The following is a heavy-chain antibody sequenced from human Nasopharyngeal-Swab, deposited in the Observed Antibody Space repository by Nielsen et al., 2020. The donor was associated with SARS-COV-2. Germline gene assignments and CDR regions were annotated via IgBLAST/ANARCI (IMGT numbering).Heavy chain of an antibody. J-gene: IGHJ4*02. CDR3: ARAVGRGVGAYWIDY. Sequence: GSLRLSCTVSGGSISSYYWSWIRQPPGKGLEWIGYIYYSGSTNYNPSLKSRVTISVDTSKNQFSLKLSSVTAADTAVYYCARAVGRGVGAYWIDYWGQGTLVTVSS. CDR1: GGSISSYY. CDR2: IYYSGST. D-gene: IGHD3-10*01. V-gene: IGHV4-59*13.